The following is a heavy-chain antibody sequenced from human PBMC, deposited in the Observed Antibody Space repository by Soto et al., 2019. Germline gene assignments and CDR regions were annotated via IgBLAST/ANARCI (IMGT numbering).Heavy chain of an antibody. CDR3: ARSQGGSSSLDIYYYYYYGMDV. J-gene: IGHJ6*02. CDR1: GGTFSSYA. Sequence: QVQLVQSGAEVKKPGSSVKVSCKAPGGTFSSYAISWVRQASGQGLEWMGGIIPIFGTANYAQKFQGRVKITADESTSTCYMELSSLRSEDTAVYYCARSQGGSSSLDIYYYYYYGMDVWGQGTTVTVSS. V-gene: IGHV1-69*01. D-gene: IGHD2-15*01. CDR2: IIPIFGTA.